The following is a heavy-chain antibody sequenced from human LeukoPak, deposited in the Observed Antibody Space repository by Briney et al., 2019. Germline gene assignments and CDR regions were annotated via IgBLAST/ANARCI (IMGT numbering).Heavy chain of an antibody. Sequence: GGSLRLSCAASGFTFSSYSMNWVRQAPGKGLEWVSYISSRSSSIYYADSVKGRFTLSRDNAKNSLYLQMNSLRDEDTAVYYCARGDYGDRDLDHWGQGTPVTVSS. CDR1: GFTFSSYS. CDR2: ISSRSSSI. D-gene: IGHD4-17*01. V-gene: IGHV3-48*02. CDR3: ARGDYGDRDLDH. J-gene: IGHJ4*02.